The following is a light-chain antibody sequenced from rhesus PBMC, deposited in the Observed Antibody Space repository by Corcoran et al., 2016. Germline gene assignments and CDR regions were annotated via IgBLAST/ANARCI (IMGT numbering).Light chain of an antibody. J-gene: IGKJ2*01. CDR1: QNIYFN. Sequence: DIQMTQSPSALSASVGDRVTIPGRASQNIYFNLAWYQQKPGKAPTFLISAPSTLQTGIPSRFSGTGCGTDFTLTITSLQPEDSASYYCHHYYDNPYSFGQGTKVEIK. CDR2: APS. CDR3: HHYYDNPYS. V-gene: IGKV1S12*01.